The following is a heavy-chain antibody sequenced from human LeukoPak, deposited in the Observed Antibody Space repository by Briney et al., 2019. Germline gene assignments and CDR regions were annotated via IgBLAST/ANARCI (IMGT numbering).Heavy chain of an antibody. CDR1: GGSFSGYY. D-gene: IGHD6-19*01. V-gene: IGHV4-34*01. J-gene: IGHJ4*02. CDR2: INHSGST. CDR3: ATPSRYSSGWYGVGY. Sequence: SETLSLTCAVYGGSFSGYYWGWIRQPPGKGLEWIGEINHSGSTNYNPSLKSRVTISVDTSKNQFSLKLSSVTAADTAVYYCATPSRYSSGWYGVGYWGQGTLVTVSS.